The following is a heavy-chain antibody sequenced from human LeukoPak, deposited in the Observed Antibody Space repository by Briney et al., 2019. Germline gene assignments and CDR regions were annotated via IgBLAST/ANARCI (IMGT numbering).Heavy chain of an antibody. V-gene: IGHV4-34*01. J-gene: IGHJ2*01. Sequence: SETLSLTCAVYGGSFSGYYWSWIRQPPGKGLEWIGEINHSGSTNYNPSLKSRVTISVDTSKNQFSLKLSSVTAADTAVYYCARDGFSGSYGKWYFDLWGRGTLVTVSS. CDR2: INHSGST. CDR3: ARDGFSGSYGKWYFDL. CDR1: GGSFSGYY. D-gene: IGHD1-26*01.